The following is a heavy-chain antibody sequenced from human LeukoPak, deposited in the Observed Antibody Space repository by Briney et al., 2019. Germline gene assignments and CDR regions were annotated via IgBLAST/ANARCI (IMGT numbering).Heavy chain of an antibody. CDR1: GFTFSSYS. CDR3: ARDQLNLWRGTTGTTSSWVWFDP. CDR2: ISSSSSTI. V-gene: IGHV3-48*01. D-gene: IGHD1-1*01. Sequence: GGSLRLSCAASGFTFSSYSMNWVRQAPGKGLERVSYISSSSSTIYYADSVKGRFTISRDNAKNSLYLQMNSLRADDTAVYYCARDQLNLWRGTTGTTSSWVWFDPWGQGTLVTVSS. J-gene: IGHJ5*02.